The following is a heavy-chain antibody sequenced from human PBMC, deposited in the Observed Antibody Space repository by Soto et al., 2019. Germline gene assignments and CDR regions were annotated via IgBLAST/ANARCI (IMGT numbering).Heavy chain of an antibody. V-gene: IGHV1-8*01. CDR2: TNPNSGNI. CDR3: ARGRASGSYYLLDY. J-gene: IGHJ4*02. D-gene: IGHD3-10*01. CDR1: GDTFTTYD. Sequence: APVKVSCKASGDTFTTYDINWVRQATGHGLEWMGWTNPNSGNIGYAQRFQGRVTMTRDTAIRTAYMEVSSLRSDDTAVYYCARGRASGSYYLLDYWGQGTLVTVSS.